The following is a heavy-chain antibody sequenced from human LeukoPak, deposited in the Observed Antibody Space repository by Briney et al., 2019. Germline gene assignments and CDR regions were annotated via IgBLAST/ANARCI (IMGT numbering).Heavy chain of an antibody. CDR3: ARGGQLNWFDP. D-gene: IGHD5-18*01. CDR2: IFYSGST. J-gene: IGHJ5*02. Sequence: SETLSLTCTVSSDSISKYYWSWIRQPPGKGLEWIGYIFYSGSTNYNPSLKSRVTISVDTSKNQFSLRLSSVTAADTAMYYCARGGQLNWFDPWGQGTLVTVSS. V-gene: IGHV4-59*01. CDR1: SDSISKYY.